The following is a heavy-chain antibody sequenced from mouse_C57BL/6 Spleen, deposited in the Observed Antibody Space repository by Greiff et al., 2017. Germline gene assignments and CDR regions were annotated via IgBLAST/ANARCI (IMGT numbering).Heavy chain of an antibody. CDR3: ARYFGGYHHDY. D-gene: IGHD1-1*02. J-gene: IGHJ2*01. CDR2: IYPGDGET. V-gene: IGHV1-82*01. Sequence: VQLQQSGPELVKPGASVMISCKASGYAFSSSWMNWVKQRPGKGLEWIGRIYPGDGETNYNGKFKSKDILTAYKSSSTAYMQLSRLTSENSAVYFCARYFGGYHHDYWGQGTTHTDSS. CDR1: GYAFSSSW.